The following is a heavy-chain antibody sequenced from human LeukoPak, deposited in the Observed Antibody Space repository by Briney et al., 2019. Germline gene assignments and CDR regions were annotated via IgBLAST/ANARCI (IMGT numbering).Heavy chain of an antibody. J-gene: IGHJ4*02. CDR3: ARDKGDFWSGYSNPYYFDY. CDR2: ISSSGSTI. V-gene: IGHV3-11*04. D-gene: IGHD3-3*01. CDR1: GFTFSDYY. Sequence: PGGSLRLSCAASGFTFSDYYMSWLRQAPGKGLEWVSYISSSGSTIYYADSVKGRFTISRDNAKNSLYLQMNSLRAEDTAVYYCARDKGDFWSGYSNPYYFDYWGQGTLVTVSS.